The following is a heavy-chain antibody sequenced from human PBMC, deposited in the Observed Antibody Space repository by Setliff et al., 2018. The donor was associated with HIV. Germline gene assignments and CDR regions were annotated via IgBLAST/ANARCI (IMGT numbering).Heavy chain of an antibody. CDR3: ARGRYRSRWYASDHYYIDV. CDR2: IYYRGST. J-gene: IGHJ6*03. CDR1: GGSISSSSYY. D-gene: IGHD6-13*01. Sequence: SETLSLTCTVSGGSISSSSYYWGWIRQPPGKGLQWIGSIYYRGSTYYNPSLKSRVTIAVDKSKNQFSLKLSSVTAADTALYYCARGRYRSRWYASDHYYIDVWGKGTTVTVSS. V-gene: IGHV4-39*01.